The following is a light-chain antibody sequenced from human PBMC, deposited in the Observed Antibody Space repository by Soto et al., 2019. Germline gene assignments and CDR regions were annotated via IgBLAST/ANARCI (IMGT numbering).Light chain of an antibody. CDR2: GNS. CDR3: QSYDSSLSGPIVV. V-gene: IGLV1-40*01. CDR1: SSNIGAGYD. J-gene: IGLJ2*01. Sequence: QSVLTQPPSVSGAPGQRVTISCTGSSSNIGAGYDVHWYQQLPGTAPKLLIYGNSNRPSGVPDRFSGSKSGTSASLAITGLQAEYEADYYCQSYDSSLSGPIVVFGGGTKVTVL.